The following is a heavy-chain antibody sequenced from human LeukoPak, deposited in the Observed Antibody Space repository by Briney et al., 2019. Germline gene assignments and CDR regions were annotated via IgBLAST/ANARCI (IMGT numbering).Heavy chain of an antibody. CDR2: INPSGGST. J-gene: IGHJ4*02. D-gene: IGHD6-13*01. Sequence: ASVKVSCKASGYTFTSYYMHWVRQAPGQGLEWMGIINPSGGSTSYAQKFQGRVTMTRDMSTSTVYMELRSLRSEDTAVCYCARSARSSCTDYWGQGTLVTVSS. CDR3: ARSARSSCTDY. CDR1: GYTFTSYY. V-gene: IGHV1-46*01.